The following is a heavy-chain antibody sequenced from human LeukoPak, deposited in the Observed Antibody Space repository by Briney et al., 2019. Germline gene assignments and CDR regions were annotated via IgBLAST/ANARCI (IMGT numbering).Heavy chain of an antibody. Sequence: GGSLRLSCVASGFTFDDYAMHWVRQAPGKGLEWVSGISWNSGSIGYADSVKGRFTISRDNAKNSLYLQMNSLRAEDTALYYCAKDPYYDSSGYPSTFDYWGQGTLVTVSS. J-gene: IGHJ4*02. D-gene: IGHD3-22*01. CDR1: GFTFDDYA. CDR3: AKDPYYDSSGYPSTFDY. V-gene: IGHV3-9*01. CDR2: ISWNSGSI.